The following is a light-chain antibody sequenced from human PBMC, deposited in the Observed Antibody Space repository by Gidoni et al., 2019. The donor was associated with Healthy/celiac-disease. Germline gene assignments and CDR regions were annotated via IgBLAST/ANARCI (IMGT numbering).Light chain of an antibody. Sequence: ELLMTQPPATLSVSPGERATLSCRASQSVSSNLAWYQQKPGQAPRLLIYGASTRATGIPARFSGSGSGTEFTLTISSLQSEDFAVYYCQQYNNWPPFTFXXXTKVEIK. V-gene: IGKV3-15*01. CDR2: GAS. J-gene: IGKJ4*01. CDR1: QSVSSN. CDR3: QQYNNWPPFT.